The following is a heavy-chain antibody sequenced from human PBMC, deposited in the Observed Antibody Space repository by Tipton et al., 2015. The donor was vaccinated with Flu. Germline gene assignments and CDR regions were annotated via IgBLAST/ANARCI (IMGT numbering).Heavy chain of an antibody. CDR1: GYSISSGYY. CDR3: ARDGDDDFWSGYRQADYYGMDV. D-gene: IGHD3-3*01. V-gene: IGHV4-38-2*02. J-gene: IGHJ6*02. CDR2: IYHSGST. Sequence: TLSLTCTVSGYSISSGYYWGWTRQPPGKGLEWIGSIYHSGSTYYNPSLKSRVTMSVDTSKNQFSLKLSSVTAADTAVYYCARDGDDDFWSGYRQADYYGMDVWGQGTTVTVS.